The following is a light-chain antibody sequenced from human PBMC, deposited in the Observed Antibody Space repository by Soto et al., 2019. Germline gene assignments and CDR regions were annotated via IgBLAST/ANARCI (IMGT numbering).Light chain of an antibody. CDR1: DLEGKR. CDR3: QVWDNVDDHIYV. CDR2: DNS. V-gene: IGLV3-21*02. Sequence: SYELTQAPSESVAPGQTARIICGGKDLEGKRVHWYQQKPGQAPLLVVYDNSFRPSGIPQXFSGYNSAKKATLTISRVEAGDEADYYCQVWDNVDDHIYVFGTGTKVNVL. J-gene: IGLJ1*01.